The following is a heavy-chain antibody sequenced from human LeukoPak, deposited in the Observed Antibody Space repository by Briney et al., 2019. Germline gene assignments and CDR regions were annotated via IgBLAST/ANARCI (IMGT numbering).Heavy chain of an antibody. Sequence: HSGGSLRLSCAASGFTFSNYWMSWVRQAPGKGLEWVANIRQDGSEKYYVDSMRGRFTISRDNAKNSLYLQMSSQRAEDTAVYYCARSTAGLDYWGQGTLVTVSS. V-gene: IGHV3-7*01. D-gene: IGHD1-1*01. J-gene: IGHJ4*02. CDR2: IRQDGSEK. CDR1: GFTFSNYW. CDR3: ARSTAGLDY.